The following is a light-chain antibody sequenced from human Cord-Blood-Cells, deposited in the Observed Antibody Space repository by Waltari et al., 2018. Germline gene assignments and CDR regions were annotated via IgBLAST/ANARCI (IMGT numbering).Light chain of an antibody. J-gene: IGKJ5*01. V-gene: IGKV1-39*01. CDR1: HVIISY. CDR3: QQSYRTPIT. Sequence: DIQMTQSPSSLSASVGDRVTITCRARHVIISYLNGYQQKPGKAPKLLIYAASSVQSGVPSRFSCSGSGTDFTLTISSLQPEDFATYYCQQSYRTPITFGQGTRLEIK. CDR2: AAS.